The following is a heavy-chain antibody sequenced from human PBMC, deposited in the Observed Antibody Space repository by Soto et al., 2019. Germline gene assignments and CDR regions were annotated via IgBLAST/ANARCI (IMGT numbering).Heavy chain of an antibody. V-gene: IGHV5-51*01. CDR3: ARNDKRGYFNGFDP. J-gene: IGHJ5*02. CDR1: GYRFTSYR. CDR2: IFPSDSDT. Sequence: PGESLKISCRTSGYRFTSYRIAWVRQLPGKGLEWMGIIFPSDSDTRYSPSFQGQVTISADRSTSTVFLQWASLRAPDTAVYFCARNDKRGYFNGFDPWGQGTLVTVSS. D-gene: IGHD5-18*01.